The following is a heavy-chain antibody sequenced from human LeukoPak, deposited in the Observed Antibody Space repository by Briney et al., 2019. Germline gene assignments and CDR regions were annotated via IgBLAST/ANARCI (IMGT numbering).Heavy chain of an antibody. V-gene: IGHV3-21*01. D-gene: IGHD5-18*01. CDR1: GFSFSDYY. Sequence: PGGSLRLSCAASGFSFSDYYMNWVRQAPGKGLEWVSSISSSSSYIYYADSVKGRFTISRDNAKNSLYLQMNSLRAEDTAVYYCARGLSESGYSYGYHYWGQGTLVTVSS. J-gene: IGHJ4*02. CDR3: ARGLSESGYSYGYHY. CDR2: ISSSSSYI.